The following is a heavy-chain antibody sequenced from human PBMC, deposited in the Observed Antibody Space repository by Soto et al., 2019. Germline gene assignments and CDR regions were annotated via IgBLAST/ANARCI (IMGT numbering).Heavy chain of an antibody. V-gene: IGHV1-69*12. Sequence: QVQLVQSGAEVRKPGSSVKVSCKASGGTFSSYAISWVRQAPGLGLEWMGGIIPIFGTAKYAQKFQGRVTITADESTRMVDMERSSLRSDDAAVYYCARGSLGCLSSYRNYYYYEMDVWGQGPTVTVSS. D-gene: IGHD3-16*02. J-gene: IGHJ6*02. CDR3: ARGSLGCLSSYRNYYYYEMDV. CDR1: GGTFSSYA. CDR2: IIPIFGTA.